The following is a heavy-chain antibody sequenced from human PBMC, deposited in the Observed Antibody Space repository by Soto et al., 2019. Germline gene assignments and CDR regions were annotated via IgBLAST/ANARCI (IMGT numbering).Heavy chain of an antibody. CDR2: INHSGST. D-gene: IGHD6-6*01. J-gene: IGHJ6*03. CDR3: ARGLSYSSSWLYYYYYYMDV. CDR1: CWSFSGYY. V-gene: IGHV4-34*01. Sequence: PSETLSLTCAFYCWSFSGYYWRWIPEPPRKGLKWIGEINHSGSTNYNPSLKSRVTISVDTSKNQFSLKLSSVTAADTAVYFCARGLSYSSSWLYYYYYYMDVWGKGTTVTVS.